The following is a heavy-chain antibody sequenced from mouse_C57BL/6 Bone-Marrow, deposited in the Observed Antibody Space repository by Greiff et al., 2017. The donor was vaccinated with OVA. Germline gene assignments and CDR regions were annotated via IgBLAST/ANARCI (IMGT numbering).Heavy chain of an antibody. Sequence: VQLVESGAELVRPGASLTLSCKASGYTFTDYEMHWVKQTPVHGLEWIGAIDPETGGTAYNQKFKGKAILTADKSSSTAYMELRSLTSEDSAVYYCTRMRHLLPLYWYFDVWGTGTTVTVSS. CDR2: IDPETGGT. V-gene: IGHV1-15*01. CDR3: TRMRHLLPLYWYFDV. J-gene: IGHJ1*03. D-gene: IGHD2-1*01. CDR1: GYTFTDYE.